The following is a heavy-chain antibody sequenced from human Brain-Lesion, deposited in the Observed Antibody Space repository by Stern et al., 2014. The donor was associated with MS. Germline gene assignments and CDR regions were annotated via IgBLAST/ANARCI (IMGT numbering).Heavy chain of an antibody. Sequence: VQLVESGAAVKKPGASVKVSCKASGYTFSSYDITWVRQASGHGLECMGWMNPYSGNTGYAQKFKGRVSMTSDPSISTVYMELTSLTSDDTAVYFCARAVRNQLLSEYWGQGTLVTVSS. CDR2: MNPYSGNT. CDR3: ARAVRNQLLSEY. D-gene: IGHD2-2*01. V-gene: IGHV1-8*01. CDR1: GYTFSSYD. J-gene: IGHJ4*02.